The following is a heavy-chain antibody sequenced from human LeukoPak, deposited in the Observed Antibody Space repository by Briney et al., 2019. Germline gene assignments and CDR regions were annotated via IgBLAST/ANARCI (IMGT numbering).Heavy chain of an antibody. CDR3: ARDARGPLDAFDI. V-gene: IGHV3-23*01. D-gene: IGHD5-12*01. Sequence: GGSLSLSCAAAGVTLSSYAMSWVRQAPGKWLEWVSAISGSGGSTYYADSGKGRFTISRDNSKNTLYLQMNSLRAEDTAVYYCARDARGPLDAFDIWGQGTMVTVSS. CDR2: ISGSGGST. J-gene: IGHJ3*02. CDR1: GVTLSSYA.